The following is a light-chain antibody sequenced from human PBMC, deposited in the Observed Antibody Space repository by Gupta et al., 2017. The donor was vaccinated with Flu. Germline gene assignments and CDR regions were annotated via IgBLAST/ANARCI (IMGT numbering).Light chain of an antibody. CDR3: AAWDDSLNGHYV. CDR1: SSNIGSNA. Sequence: QSVLVQPPSASGTPGQRVTISCSGSSSNIGSNAVNWYQQVPGTAPKLLMYGNSQRPPGGPDRFSGSKSGTSASLAISGLQSEDDADYYCAAWDDSLNGHYVFGTGTKVTVL. V-gene: IGLV1-44*01. CDR2: GNS. J-gene: IGLJ1*01.